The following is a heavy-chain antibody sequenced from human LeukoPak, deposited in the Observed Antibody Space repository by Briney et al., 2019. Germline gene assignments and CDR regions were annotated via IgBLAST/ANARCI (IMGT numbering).Heavy chain of an antibody. Sequence: GRSLRLSCAASGFTFDDYAMHWVQQAPGKGLDWVSGISWNSGSIGYADSVKGRFTISRDNAKNSLYLQMNSLRAEDTALYYCAKAPPDFWSGFDPWGQGTLVTVSS. J-gene: IGHJ5*02. CDR2: ISWNSGSI. D-gene: IGHD3-3*01. CDR1: GFTFDDYA. CDR3: AKAPPDFWSGFDP. V-gene: IGHV3-9*01.